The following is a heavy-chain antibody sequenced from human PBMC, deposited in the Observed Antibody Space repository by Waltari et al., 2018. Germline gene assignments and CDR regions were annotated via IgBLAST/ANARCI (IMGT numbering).Heavy chain of an antibody. CDR1: GGSFSGYY. Sequence: QVQLQQWGAGLLKPSETLSLTCAVYGGSFSGYYWSWIRQPPGKGLEWVGERNQSGSTNYYRSLTRRVTIAKYTPKIQVSLRLRSVIAADTGVYDCAGTGVNTAMVTGYDYWGQGTLVTVSS. D-gene: IGHD5-18*01. J-gene: IGHJ4*02. CDR3: AGTGVNTAMVTGYDY. V-gene: IGHV4-34*01. CDR2: RNQSGST.